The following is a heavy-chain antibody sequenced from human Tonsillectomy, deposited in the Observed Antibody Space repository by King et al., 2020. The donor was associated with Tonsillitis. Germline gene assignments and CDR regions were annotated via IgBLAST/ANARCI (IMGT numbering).Heavy chain of an antibody. J-gene: IGHJ4*02. CDR2: ISGSGGST. D-gene: IGHD6-19*01. V-gene: IGHV3-23*04. CDR3: AKGGSGWYGGLDY. CDR1: GFTFSSFA. Sequence: VQLVESGGGLVQPGGSLRLSCAASGFTFSSFAMNWVRQAPGKGLEWVSTISGSGGSTYYPDSVKGRFTVSRDKSKNTLYLQMDSLRAEDTAVYYCAKGGSGWYGGLDYWGQGTLVTVSS.